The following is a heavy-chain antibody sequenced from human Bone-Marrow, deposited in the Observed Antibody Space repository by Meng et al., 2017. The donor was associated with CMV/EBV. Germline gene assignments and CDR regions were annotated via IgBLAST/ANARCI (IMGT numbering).Heavy chain of an antibody. CDR1: GYTFTGNF. D-gene: IGHD6-19*01. CDR3: ARFTYSSRWSGDY. J-gene: IGHJ4*02. CDR2: INPNSGGI. V-gene: IGHV1-2*02. Sequence: ASVKVSCKASGYTFTGNFIHWVRQAPGQGLEWMGWINPNSGGINLAQKFQGRVTMTRDTSTSTVYLELSSLTSDDTAVYYCARFTYSSRWSGDYWGQGTLVTVSS.